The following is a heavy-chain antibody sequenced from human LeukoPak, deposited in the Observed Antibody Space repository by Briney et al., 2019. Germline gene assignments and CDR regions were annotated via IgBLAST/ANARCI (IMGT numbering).Heavy chain of an antibody. CDR1: GFTFSSYG. CDR3: AKNRDSSDYPRDFDY. J-gene: IGHJ4*02. CDR2: IRHDGSYQ. Sequence: GRSLRLSCAAFGFTFSSYGMHWVRQTPGKGLEGVAFIRHDGSYQQYADSVKGRFTVSRDNSKDMVYLQMNSLRTEDTAVYYCAKNRDSSDYPRDFDYWGQGTLVTVSS. V-gene: IGHV3-30*02. D-gene: IGHD3-22*01.